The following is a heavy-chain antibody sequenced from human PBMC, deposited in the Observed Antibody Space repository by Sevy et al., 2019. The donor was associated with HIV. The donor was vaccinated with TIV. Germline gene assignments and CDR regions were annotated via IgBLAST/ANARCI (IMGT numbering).Heavy chain of an antibody. CDR3: AKDRKVLLVVYAIPFDVFDI. J-gene: IGHJ3*02. Sequence: GGSLRLSCAASGFTFSNHGMHWVRQAPGKGLEWVAFIRYDGSNEYYGDSLKGRFTISRDNSKDTLYLQMNSLRPEDTAVYFCAKDRKVLLVVYAIPFDVFDIWGHGTMVTVSS. V-gene: IGHV3-30*02. CDR2: IRYDGSNE. CDR1: GFTFSNHG. D-gene: IGHD2-8*02.